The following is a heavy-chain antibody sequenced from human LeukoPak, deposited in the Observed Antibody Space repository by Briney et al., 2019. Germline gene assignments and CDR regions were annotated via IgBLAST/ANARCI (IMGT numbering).Heavy chain of an antibody. Sequence: SETLSLTCAVYGGSFSGYYWSWIRQPPGKGLEWIGEINHSGSTNYNPSLKSRVTISVDTSKNQFSLKLSSVTAADTAVYYCARVSYTSCRQLDYWGQGTLVTVSS. CDR3: ARVSYTSCRQLDY. J-gene: IGHJ4*02. CDR2: INHSGST. D-gene: IGHD2-2*01. CDR1: GGSFSGYY. V-gene: IGHV4-34*01.